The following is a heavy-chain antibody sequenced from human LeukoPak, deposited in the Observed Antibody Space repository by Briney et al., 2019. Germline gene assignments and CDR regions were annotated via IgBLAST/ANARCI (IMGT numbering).Heavy chain of an antibody. J-gene: IGHJ4*02. CDR1: GGSISSSSYY. D-gene: IGHD3-10*01. V-gene: IGHV4-30-4*08. CDR2: IYYSGST. CDR3: ARGLYGSGSPDY. Sequence: SETLSLTCTVSGGSISSSSYYWGWIRQPPGKGLEWIGYIYYSGSTYYNPSLKSRVTISVDTSKNQFSLKLSSVTAADTAVYYCARGLYGSGSPDYWGQGTLVTVSS.